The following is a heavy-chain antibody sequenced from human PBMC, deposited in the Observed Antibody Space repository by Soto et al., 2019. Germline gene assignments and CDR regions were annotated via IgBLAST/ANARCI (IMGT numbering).Heavy chain of an antibody. CDR2: ISYDGSQK. CDR1: GFTFSSYG. D-gene: IGHD1-26*01. Sequence: QVQLVESGGGVVQPGKSLSLSCVASGFTFSSYGMHWVRQAPGKGLEWVALISYDGSQKYFGVSVKGRFTISRDNSKNTLYLEMNSLRGDDTALYYCVKEMAGSYYSAYHFDYWGQGTQVNVSS. V-gene: IGHV3-30*18. J-gene: IGHJ4*02. CDR3: VKEMAGSYYSAYHFDY.